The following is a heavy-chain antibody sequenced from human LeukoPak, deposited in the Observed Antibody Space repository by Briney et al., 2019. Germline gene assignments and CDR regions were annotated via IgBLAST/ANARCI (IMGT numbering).Heavy chain of an antibody. CDR2: ISAYNGNT. CDR3: ARGRRYYDFWSGPVFDY. CDR1: GYTFTSYG. V-gene: IGHV1-18*01. D-gene: IGHD3-3*01. J-gene: IGHJ4*02. Sequence: ASVKVSCKASGYTFTSYGISWVRQAPGQGLEWMGWISAYNGNTNYAQKLQGRVTMTTDTSTSTAYMELRSLRSDVTAVYYCARGRRYYDFWSGPVFDYWGQGTLVTVSS.